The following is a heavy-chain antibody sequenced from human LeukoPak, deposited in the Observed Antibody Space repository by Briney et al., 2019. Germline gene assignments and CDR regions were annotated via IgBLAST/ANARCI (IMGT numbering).Heavy chain of an antibody. CDR1: GFTFSSYA. D-gene: IGHD5-24*01. CDR2: ISYDGSNK. J-gene: IGHJ6*02. V-gene: IGHV3-30*04. Sequence: GGSLRLSCAASGFTFSSYAMHWVRQAPGKGLEWVAVISYDGSNKYYADSVKGRFTISRDNSKNTLYLQMNSLRAEGTAVYYCARGSVEMATTYYYYGMDVWGQGTTVTVSS. CDR3: ARGSVEMATTYYYYGMDV.